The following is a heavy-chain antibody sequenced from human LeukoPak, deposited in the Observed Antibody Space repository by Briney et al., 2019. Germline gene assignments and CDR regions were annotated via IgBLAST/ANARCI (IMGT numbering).Heavy chain of an antibody. Sequence: SETLSLTCTVSGGSISSYYWSWIRQPPGKGLEWIGYIYYSGSTNYNPSLKSRVTISVDTSKNQFSLKLSSVTAADTAVYYCASSTVVVTAGEYFQHWGQGTLVTVSS. V-gene: IGHV4-59*01. CDR1: GGSISSYY. D-gene: IGHD2-21*02. J-gene: IGHJ1*01. CDR3: ASSTVVVTAGEYFQH. CDR2: IYYSGST.